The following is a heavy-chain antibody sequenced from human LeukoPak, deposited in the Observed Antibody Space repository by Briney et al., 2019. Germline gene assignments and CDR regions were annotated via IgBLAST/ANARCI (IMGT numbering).Heavy chain of an antibody. D-gene: IGHD1-1*01. V-gene: IGHV3-23*01. CDR1: GFTFSSYA. CDR2: ISGSGGST. Sequence: GGSLRLSCAASGFTFSSYAMSWVRQAPGKGQEWVSAISGSGGSTYYADSVKGRFTISRDNSKNTLYLQMNSLRAEDTAVYYCAKGVTTGKSVASLDYWGQGTLVTVSS. CDR3: AKGVTTGKSVASLDY. J-gene: IGHJ4*02.